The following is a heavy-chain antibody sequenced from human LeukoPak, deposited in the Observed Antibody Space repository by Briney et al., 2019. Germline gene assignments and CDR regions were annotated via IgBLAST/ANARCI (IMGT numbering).Heavy chain of an antibody. CDR1: GGTFTSYG. V-gene: IGHV1-18*01. D-gene: IGHD4-17*01. Sequence: GASVKVSCKASGGTFTSYGISWVRQAPGQGLEWMGWISAYNGNTNYAQKLQGRVTMTTDTSTSTAYMELRSLRSDDTAVYYCARVRTTVTGSAYYFDYWGQGTLVTVSS. J-gene: IGHJ4*02. CDR2: ISAYNGNT. CDR3: ARVRTTVTGSAYYFDY.